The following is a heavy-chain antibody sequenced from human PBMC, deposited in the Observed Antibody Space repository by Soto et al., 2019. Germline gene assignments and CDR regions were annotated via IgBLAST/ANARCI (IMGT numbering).Heavy chain of an antibody. CDR1: GFTLSFYW. D-gene: IGHD1-26*01. CDR2: IKLDASEK. V-gene: IGHV3-7*01. J-gene: IGHJ4*02. CDR3: AKDLGAAGMNYFDY. Sequence: GGSLRLSCAASGFTLSFYWMSWVRQAPGKGLEWLGTIKLDASEKKYVDSVKGRFTISRDNSKNTLYLQMNSLRAEDTAVYYCAKDLGAAGMNYFDYWGQGTLVTVSS.